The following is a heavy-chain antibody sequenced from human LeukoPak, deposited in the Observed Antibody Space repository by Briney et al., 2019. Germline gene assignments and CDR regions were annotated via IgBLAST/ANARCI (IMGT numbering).Heavy chain of an antibody. CDR3: AGGLGYCSGGSCYPPNRFDP. J-gene: IGHJ5*02. D-gene: IGHD2-15*01. V-gene: IGHV4-59*01. CDR1: GGSISSYY. Sequence: PSETLSLTCTVSGGSISSYYWSWIRQPPGKGLGWIGYIYYSGSTNYNPSLKSRVTISVDTSKNQFSLKLSSVTAADTAVYYCAGGLGYCSGGSCYPPNRFDPWGQGTLVTVSS. CDR2: IYYSGST.